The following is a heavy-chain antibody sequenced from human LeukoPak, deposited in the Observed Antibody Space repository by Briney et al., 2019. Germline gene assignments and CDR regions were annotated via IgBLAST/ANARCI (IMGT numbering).Heavy chain of an antibody. CDR3: ARADQYYDFWSGCPY. V-gene: IGHV3-30-3*01. Sequence: RSLRLSCAASGFTFSSYAMHRVRQGSGKGLGWVAVISYDGSNKYYADSVKGRFTISRDNSKNTLYLQMNSLRAEDTAVYYCARADQYYDFWSGCPYWGQGTLVTVSS. CDR1: GFTFSSYA. D-gene: IGHD3-3*01. CDR2: ISYDGSNK. J-gene: IGHJ4*02.